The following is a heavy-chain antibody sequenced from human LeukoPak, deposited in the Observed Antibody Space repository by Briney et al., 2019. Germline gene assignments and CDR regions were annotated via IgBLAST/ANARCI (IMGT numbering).Heavy chain of an antibody. V-gene: IGHV3-23*01. CDR3: AKVRTVVPAAVGAFDI. J-gene: IGHJ3*02. D-gene: IGHD2-2*01. CDR1: GFTFSSYA. CDR2: ISGSGGST. Sequence: GGSLRLSCAASGFTFSSYAMSWVRQAPGKGLEWVSAISGSGGSTYYADSVKGRFTISRDNSKNTLYLQMNSLRAEDMAVYYCAKVRTVVPAAVGAFDIWGQGTMVTVSS.